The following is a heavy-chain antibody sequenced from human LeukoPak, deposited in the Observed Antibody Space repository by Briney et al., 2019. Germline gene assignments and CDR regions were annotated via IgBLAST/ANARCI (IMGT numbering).Heavy chain of an antibody. Sequence: PGGSLRLSCAASGFTFSSYTMSWVRQAPGKGLEWVSAIGGSGGDTYYADSVKGRFTISRDNSKNTLYLQMNSLRAEDTAVYYCAKGGLAAAGTPIDYWGQGTLVTVSS. V-gene: IGHV3-23*01. J-gene: IGHJ4*02. CDR3: AKGGLAAAGTPIDY. CDR2: IGGSGGDT. CDR1: GFTFSSYT. D-gene: IGHD6-13*01.